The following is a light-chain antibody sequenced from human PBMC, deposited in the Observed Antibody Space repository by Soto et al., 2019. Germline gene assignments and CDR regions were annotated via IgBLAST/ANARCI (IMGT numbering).Light chain of an antibody. V-gene: IGLV2-14*01. CDR1: NSDIGGYNS. CDR2: EVS. J-gene: IGLJ1*01. CDR3: RSYTSSITPYV. Sequence: SVLTQPASVSGSPGQSINIPFTGTNSDIGGYNSVNWYQQHPGKAPKLLIYEVSNRPSGVPNRFSGSKSGNTASLTISGLQAEDEADYYCRSYTSSITPYVFGTGTKVTVL.